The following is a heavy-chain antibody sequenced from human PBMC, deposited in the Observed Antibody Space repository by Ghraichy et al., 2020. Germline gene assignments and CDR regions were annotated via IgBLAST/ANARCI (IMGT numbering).Heavy chain of an antibody. Sequence: SETLSLTCTVSGGSISSYYWSWIRQPPGKGLEWIGYIYYSGSTNYNPFLKSRVTISVDTSKNQFSLKLSSVTAADTAVYYCARDPGSSSFLDVWGQGTTVTVSS. CDR3: ARDPGSSSFLDV. CDR1: GGSISSYY. CDR2: IYYSGST. D-gene: IGHD6-6*01. J-gene: IGHJ6*02. V-gene: IGHV4-59*01.